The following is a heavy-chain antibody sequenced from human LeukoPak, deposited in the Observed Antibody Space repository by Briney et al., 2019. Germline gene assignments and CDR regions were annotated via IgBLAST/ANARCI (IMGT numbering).Heavy chain of an antibody. CDR1: GYTCTDYD. D-gene: IGHD6-19*01. V-gene: IGHV1-8*02. Sequence: GASVKVSCKASGYTCTDYDINWVRQATGQGLEWMGWMNPNSDNTGYAQKFQGRVTITRNTSINTAYMELSSLRSEDTAVYYCARRSGWASFDYWGQGTLVTVSS. CDR2: MNPNSDNT. CDR3: ARRSGWASFDY. J-gene: IGHJ4*02.